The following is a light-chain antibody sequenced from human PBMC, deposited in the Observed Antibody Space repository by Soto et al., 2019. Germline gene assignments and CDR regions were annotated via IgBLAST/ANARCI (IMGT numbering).Light chain of an antibody. CDR1: QTVGFN. V-gene: IGKV3-15*01. CDR2: GAS. Sequence: EKALTQSPVTLSLSPGERATLSCRASQTVGFNLAWYQQRPGQAPRLLIYGASTRASGVPDRFSGSGSGTEFTLTITSLQSEDSAVYYCQQYDVWPALTFGGGTKVDIK. CDR3: QQYDVWPALT. J-gene: IGKJ4*01.